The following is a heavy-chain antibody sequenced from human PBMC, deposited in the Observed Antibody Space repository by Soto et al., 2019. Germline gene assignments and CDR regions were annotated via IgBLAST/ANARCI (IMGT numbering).Heavy chain of an antibody. CDR1: GFTFSSYS. D-gene: IGHD3-3*01. V-gene: IGHV3-21*01. CDR2: ISSSSSYI. Sequence: EVQLVESGGGLVKPGGSLRLSCAASGFTFSSYSMNWVRQAPGKGLEWVSSISSSSSYIYYADSVKGRFTISRDNAKNSLYLQMNSLRAEDTAVYYCARDMLEPIFGVAMGWFDPWGQGTLVTVSS. J-gene: IGHJ5*02. CDR3: ARDMLEPIFGVAMGWFDP.